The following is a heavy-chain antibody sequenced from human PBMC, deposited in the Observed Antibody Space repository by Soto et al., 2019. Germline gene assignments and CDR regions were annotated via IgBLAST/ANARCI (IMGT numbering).Heavy chain of an antibody. Sequence: QVQLVQSGAEVKKPGSSVKVSCKASGGTFSSYAISWVRQAPGQGLEWMGGIIPIFGTANYAQKFQGRVTITADKSTSTAYMELSSLSYEDRAVYYWARDGVEYCTNGVCPAPFDYWGQGTLVTVSS. CDR3: ARDGVEYCTNGVCPAPFDY. D-gene: IGHD2-8*01. J-gene: IGHJ4*02. CDR1: GGTFSSYA. CDR2: IIPIFGTA. V-gene: IGHV1-69*06.